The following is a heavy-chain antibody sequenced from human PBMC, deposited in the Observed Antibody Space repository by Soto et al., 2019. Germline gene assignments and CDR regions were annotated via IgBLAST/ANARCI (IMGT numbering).Heavy chain of an antibody. CDR3: ARDAGVTAVPFDY. D-gene: IGHD2-21*02. J-gene: IGHJ4*02. CDR2: IIPIFGTA. CDR1: GGTVSSYA. V-gene: IGHV1-69*13. Sequence: AVKVSCKASGGTVSSYAISWVRQAPGQGLEWMGGIIPIFGTANYAQKFQGRVTITADESTSTAYMELSSLRSEDTAVYYCARDAGVTAVPFDYWGQGTLVTVSS.